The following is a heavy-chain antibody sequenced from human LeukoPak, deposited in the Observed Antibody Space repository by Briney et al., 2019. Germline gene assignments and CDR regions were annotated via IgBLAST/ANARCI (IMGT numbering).Heavy chain of an antibody. Sequence: TSETLSLTCSVSGGSIGSSSHYWGWIRQSPGKGLEWIGSIYHSGTTYYNPSLKSRVTISVDTSKNQFSLKLSSVTAADTAVYYCARHWYYYGSGSSQFDYWGQGTLVTVSS. CDR3: ARHWYYYGSGSSQFDY. V-gene: IGHV4-39*01. D-gene: IGHD3-10*01. J-gene: IGHJ4*02. CDR1: GGSIGSSSHY. CDR2: IYHSGTT.